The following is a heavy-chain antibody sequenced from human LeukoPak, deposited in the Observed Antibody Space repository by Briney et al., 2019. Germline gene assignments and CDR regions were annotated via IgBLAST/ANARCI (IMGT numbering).Heavy chain of an antibody. J-gene: IGHJ4*02. Sequence: PGGSLRLSCAASGFTFSNYAMSWVRQAPGKGLEWVSVISGTGGTTYYAGSVKGRFTISRDNSKNTLYLHMNSLRAEDTAVFYCAKELAGAIRLFDYWGQGTLVTVSS. CDR1: GFTFSNYA. CDR2: ISGTGGTT. D-gene: IGHD1-26*01. V-gene: IGHV3-23*01. CDR3: AKELAGAIRLFDY.